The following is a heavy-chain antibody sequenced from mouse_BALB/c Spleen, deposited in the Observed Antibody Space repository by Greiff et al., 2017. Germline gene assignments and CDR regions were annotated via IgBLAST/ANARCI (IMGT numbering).Heavy chain of an antibody. D-gene: IGHD2-10*02. J-gene: IGHJ3*01. Sequence: EVQGVESGGGLVKPGGSLKLSCAASGFTFSDYYMSWVRQTPEKRLEWVATISDGGSYTYYPDSVKGRFTISRDNAKNNLYLQMSSLKSEDTAMYYCARARSYGNSFAYWGQGTLVTVSA. V-gene: IGHV5-4*02. CDR2: ISDGGSYT. CDR1: GFTFSDYY. CDR3: ARARSYGNSFAY.